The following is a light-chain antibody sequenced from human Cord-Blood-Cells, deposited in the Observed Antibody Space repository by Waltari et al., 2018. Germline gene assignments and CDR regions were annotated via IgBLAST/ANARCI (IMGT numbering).Light chain of an antibody. V-gene: IGKV1-39*01. CDR2: AAS. J-gene: IGKJ1*01. CDR1: QSISSY. CDR3: RQSYSTPGT. Sequence: DIQMTQSPSSLSASVGDRVTITCRASQSISSYLNWYQQKPGKAPKLLIYAASSLQSGVPSRVSGSGSGTDFTLTISSLQPDDFATYYCRQSYSTPGTFGQGTKVKIK.